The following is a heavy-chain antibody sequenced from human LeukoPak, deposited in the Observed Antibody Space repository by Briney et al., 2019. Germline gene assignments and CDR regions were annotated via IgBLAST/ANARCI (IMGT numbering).Heavy chain of an antibody. CDR3: AKAEGYDILTGLDY. D-gene: IGHD3-9*01. V-gene: IGHV3-23*01. J-gene: IGHJ4*02. CDR1: GVTFSSYA. CDR2: IGASGGST. Sequence: GGSLRLSCATSGVTFSSYAMSWFRQAPGKGLEWVSGIGASGGSTYYADSVKGRFTISRDNSKNTLYLQMNSLRTEDTAVDYCAKAEGYDILTGLDYWGQGTLVTVSS.